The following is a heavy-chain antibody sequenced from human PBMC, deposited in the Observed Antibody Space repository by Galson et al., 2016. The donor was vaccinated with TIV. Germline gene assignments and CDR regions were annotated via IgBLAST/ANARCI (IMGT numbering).Heavy chain of an antibody. D-gene: IGHD2/OR15-2a*01. Sequence: PALVKPTQTLTLTCSFSGFSLSTTGVGVGWIRQPPGGALEWLGVIYWDDDKRYGPSLNNRLTLTGDTSKNQVVLTMTNLDPVDTGTYFCAHIRTTLIPYAFYVCGPGTVVTVSS. J-gene: IGHJ3*01. CDR3: AHIRTTLIPYAFYV. CDR2: IYWDDDK. CDR1: GFSLSTTGVG. V-gene: IGHV2-5*05.